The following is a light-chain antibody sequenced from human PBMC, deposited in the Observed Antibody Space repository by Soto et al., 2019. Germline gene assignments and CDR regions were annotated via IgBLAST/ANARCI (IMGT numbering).Light chain of an antibody. Sequence: DIQLTQSPSFLSASVGDGVTITCRASQGISSYLAWYQQRPGKAPKLLIYAASTLQSGVPSRFSGSGSGTEFTLTISSLQPEDFATYYCQQFNSYPTFGGGTRWRSN. V-gene: IGKV1-9*01. J-gene: IGKJ4*01. CDR3: QQFNSYPT. CDR1: QGISSY. CDR2: AAS.